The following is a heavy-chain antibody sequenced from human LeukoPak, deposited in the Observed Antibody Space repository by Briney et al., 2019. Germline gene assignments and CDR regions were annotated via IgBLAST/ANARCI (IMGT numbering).Heavy chain of an antibody. V-gene: IGHV4-31*03. Sequence: KPSETLSLTCTVSGGSISSGGYYWSWIRQHPGKGLEWIGYIYYSGSTYYNPSLKSRVTISVDTSKNQFSLKLSSVTAADTAVYYCARVGSAWNYYDSSGYYYAYFQHWGQGTLVTVSS. D-gene: IGHD3-22*01. CDR3: ARVGSAWNYYDSSGYYYAYFQH. J-gene: IGHJ1*01. CDR2: IYYSGST. CDR1: GGSISSGGYY.